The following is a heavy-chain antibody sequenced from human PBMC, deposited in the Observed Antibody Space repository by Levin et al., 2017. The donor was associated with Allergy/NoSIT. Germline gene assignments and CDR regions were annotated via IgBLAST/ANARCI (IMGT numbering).Heavy chain of an antibody. CDR2: IWSDGTKK. D-gene: IGHD4-23*01. V-gene: IGHV3-33*01. CDR3: ARSIRTGNSFGDDAFDI. J-gene: IGHJ3*02. CDR1: GFTFSNYG. Sequence: GGSLRLSCAASGFTFSNYGMHWLRQAPGKGLEWLAIIWSDGTKKDYVDSVKGRFTISRDNSKNIVYVQMDSLRAEDTAVYYCARSIRTGNSFGDDAFDIWGQGTMVTVSS.